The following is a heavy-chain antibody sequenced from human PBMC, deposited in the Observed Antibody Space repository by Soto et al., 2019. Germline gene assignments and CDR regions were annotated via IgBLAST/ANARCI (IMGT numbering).Heavy chain of an antibody. J-gene: IGHJ4*02. CDR1: GGTFSSYA. CDR2: IIPIFGTA. D-gene: IGHD1-26*01. CDR3: ARGGGVGATTGWD. V-gene: IGHV1-69*06. Sequence: QVQLVQSGAEVKKPGSSVKVSCKASGGTFSSYAISWVRQAPGQGLEWMGGIIPIFGTANYAQKFQGRVTITADISTGTAERELSSLRSGDRAVYYCARGGGVGATTGWDWGQGTLVTVSS.